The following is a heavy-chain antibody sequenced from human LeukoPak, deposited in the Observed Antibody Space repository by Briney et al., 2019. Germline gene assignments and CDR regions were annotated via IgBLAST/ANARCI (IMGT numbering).Heavy chain of an antibody. CDR2: ISAYNGNT. V-gene: IGHV1-18*01. Sequence: ASVKVSCKASGYTFTSYGISWVRQAPGQGLEWMGWISAYNGNTNYAQKLQGRVTMTTDTSTSTAYMELRSLRSDDTAVYYCARGNDYYDSSGYSYYMDVWGKGTTVTVSS. CDR3: ARGNDYYDSSGYSYYMDV. CDR1: GYTFTSYG. J-gene: IGHJ6*03. D-gene: IGHD3-22*01.